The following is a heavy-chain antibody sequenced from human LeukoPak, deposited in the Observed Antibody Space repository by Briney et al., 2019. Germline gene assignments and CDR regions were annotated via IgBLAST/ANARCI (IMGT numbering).Heavy chain of an antibody. J-gene: IGHJ4*02. CDR3: ARDLGRYNWNDYFDY. CDR2: IYSGGST. CDR1: GFTFSSYA. V-gene: IGHV3-66*01. D-gene: IGHD1-1*01. Sequence: QPGGSLRLSCAASGFTFSSYAMHWVRQAPGKGLEWVSVIYSGGSTYYADSVKGRFTISRDNSKNTLYLQMNSLRAEDTAVYYCARDLGRYNWNDYFDYWGQGTLVTVSS.